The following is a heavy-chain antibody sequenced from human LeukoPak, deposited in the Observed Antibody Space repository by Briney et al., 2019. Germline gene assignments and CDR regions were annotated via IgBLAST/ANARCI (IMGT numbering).Heavy chain of an antibody. D-gene: IGHD4-17*01. CDR2: INPSGGST. V-gene: IGHV1-46*01. Sequence: GASVKVSCKASGYTFTSYYMHWVRQAPGQGLEWMGRINPSGGSTSYAQKFQGRVTMTRDMSTSTVYMELSSLRSEDTAVYYCARDAMSSVTTSPYYFDYWGQGTLVTVSS. J-gene: IGHJ4*02. CDR1: GYTFTSYY. CDR3: ARDAMSSVTTSPYYFDY.